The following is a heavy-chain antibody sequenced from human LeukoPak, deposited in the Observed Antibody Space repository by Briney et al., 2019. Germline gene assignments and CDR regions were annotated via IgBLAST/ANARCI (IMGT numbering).Heavy chain of an antibody. CDR1: GYTFTGYY. V-gene: IGHV1-2*02. D-gene: IGHD3-16*01. CDR2: INPNSGGT. J-gene: IGHJ2*01. Sequence: ASVKVSCKPSGYTFTGYYMHWVRQAPGQGLEWMGWINPNSGGTNYAQKFQGRVTMTRDTSISTAYMELSRLRSDDTAVYYRARASKSYGPWYFDLWGRGTLVTVSS. CDR3: ARASKSYGPWYFDL.